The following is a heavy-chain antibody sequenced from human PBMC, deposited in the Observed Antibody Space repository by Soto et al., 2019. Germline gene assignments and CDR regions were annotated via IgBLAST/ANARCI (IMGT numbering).Heavy chain of an antibody. CDR3: ARDVADPRFGVVYAMDV. CDR2: ISRSSDDI. CDR1: GFTFNNYN. D-gene: IGHD3-3*01. Sequence: EVQLVESGVGLVKPGWSLRLSCAGSGFTFNNYNINWVRQAPGKGLEWISSISRSSDDIYYADSVRGRFTVSRDNAKASMFLQMNSLGADDTAVYYCARDVADPRFGVVYAMDVWGPGTKVIVSS. V-gene: IGHV3-21*01. J-gene: IGHJ6*02.